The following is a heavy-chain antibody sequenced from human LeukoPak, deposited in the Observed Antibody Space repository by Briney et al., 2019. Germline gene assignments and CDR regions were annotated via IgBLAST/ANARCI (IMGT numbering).Heavy chain of an antibody. D-gene: IGHD6-6*01. CDR2: INPNSGGT. CDR1: GYTFTGYY. CDR3: ARIAARHYYGMDV. V-gene: IGHV1-2*04. J-gene: IGHJ6*02. Sequence: ASVKVSCKASGYTFTGYYMHWVRQAPGQGLEWMGWINPNSGGTNYAQKFQGWVTMTRDTSISTAYMELRSLRSDDTAVYYCARIAARHYYGMDVWGQGTTVTVSS.